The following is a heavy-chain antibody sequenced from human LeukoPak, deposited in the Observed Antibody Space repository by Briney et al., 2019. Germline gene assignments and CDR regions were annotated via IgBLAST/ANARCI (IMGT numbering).Heavy chain of an antibody. CDR1: GGAISGGFY. V-gene: IGHV4-31*03. D-gene: IGHD1-26*01. Sequence: SETLSLTCTVSGGAISGGFYWGWIRQPPGKGLEWLGYIYYSGNPFYNPSLGSRLALSVDTSKSQFSLNLASMTAADTAVYYCARGELIATTAHDGFDVWGQGTMVTVSS. CDR2: IYYSGNP. CDR3: ARGELIATTAHDGFDV. J-gene: IGHJ3*01.